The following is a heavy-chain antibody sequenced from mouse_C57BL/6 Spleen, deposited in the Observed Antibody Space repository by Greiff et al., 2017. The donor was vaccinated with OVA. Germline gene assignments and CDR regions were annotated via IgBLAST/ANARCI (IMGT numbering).Heavy chain of an antibody. V-gene: IGHV1-61*01. CDR2: IYPSDSET. J-gene: IGHJ2*01. CDR3: AREGKLYYFDY. CDR1: GYTFTSYW. Sequence: VQLQQPGAELVRPGSSVKLSCKASGYTFTSYWMDWVKQRPGQGLEWIGNIYPSDSETHYNQKFKDKATLTVDKSSSTAYMQLSSLTSEDSAVYYCAREGKLYYFDYWGQGTTLTVSS.